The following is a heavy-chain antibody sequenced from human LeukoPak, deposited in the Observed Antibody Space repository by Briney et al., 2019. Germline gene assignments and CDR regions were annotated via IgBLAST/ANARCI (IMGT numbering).Heavy chain of an antibody. J-gene: IGHJ4*02. CDR2: IYYHGST. Sequence: PSETLSLTCTVSGDPISSYSNYNWSWFRQPPGKGLEWIGYIYYHGSTNYNPSLKSRVTFSVDTSKNQFSLKLSSVTAADTAVYYCAREYSAFDYWGQGTLVTVSS. CDR1: GDPISSYSNYN. D-gene: IGHD6-13*01. CDR3: AREYSAFDY. V-gene: IGHV4-61*01.